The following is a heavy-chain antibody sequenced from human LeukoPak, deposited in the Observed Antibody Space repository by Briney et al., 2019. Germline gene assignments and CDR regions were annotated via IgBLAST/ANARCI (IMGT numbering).Heavy chain of an antibody. J-gene: IGHJ4*02. CDR3: AKAGSGSYYLFDY. D-gene: IGHD3-10*01. CDR1: GFTFSSYA. CDR2: ISGSGGST. Sequence: GGSLRLSCAASGFTFSSYAMSWVRQAPGKGLEWVSAISGSGGSTYCADSVKGRFTISRDNSKNTLYLQMNSLRAEDTAVYYCAKAGSGSYYLFDYWGQGTLVTVSS. V-gene: IGHV3-23*01.